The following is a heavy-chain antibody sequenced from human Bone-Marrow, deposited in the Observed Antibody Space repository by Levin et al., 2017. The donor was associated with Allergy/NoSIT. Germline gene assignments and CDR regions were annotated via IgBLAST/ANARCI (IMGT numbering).Heavy chain of an antibody. CDR3: ARGRGLSY. V-gene: IGHV3-23*01. J-gene: IGHJ4*02. Sequence: KGLEWVSAIGGGGRATYYTDSVKGRFTISRDNSKNTLYLQMNTLRAEDTAIYYCARGRGLSYWGQGTLVTVSS. CDR2: IGGGGRAT. D-gene: IGHD2-15*01.